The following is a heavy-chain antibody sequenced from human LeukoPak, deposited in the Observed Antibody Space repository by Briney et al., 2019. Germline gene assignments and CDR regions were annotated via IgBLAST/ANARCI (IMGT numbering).Heavy chain of an antibody. CDR1: AASISSDNYY. V-gene: IGHV4-61*02. Sequence: SETLSLTCTVSAASISSDNYYWNWIRQPAGRGLEWIGRFYAGDTKYNPSLDNRATVSVDTSKNQFSLTLSSVTAADTATYYCARGVFMTSGRYFYYMDLWGTGTTVTVSS. J-gene: IGHJ6*03. CDR3: ARGVFMTSGRYFYYMDL. D-gene: IGHD2-21*01. CDR2: FYAGDT.